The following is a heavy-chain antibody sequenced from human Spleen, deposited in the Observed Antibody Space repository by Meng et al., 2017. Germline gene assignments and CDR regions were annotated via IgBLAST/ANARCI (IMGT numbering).Heavy chain of an antibody. J-gene: IGHJ4*02. CDR2: ISSSDT. Sequence: EVQVVESGGGLVKPGGSLRLSCAAAGFTFSSYSMHWVRQAPGKGLEWVASISSSDTYADSVKGRFTISRDNSKNTLYLQMNSLRAEDTAVYYCAKSLPRQPIDYWGQGTLVTVSS. CDR1: GFTFSSYS. CDR3: AKSLPRQPIDY. V-gene: IGHV3-21*02.